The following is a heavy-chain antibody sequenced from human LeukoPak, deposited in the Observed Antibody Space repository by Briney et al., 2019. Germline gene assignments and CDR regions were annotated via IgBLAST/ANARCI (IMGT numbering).Heavy chain of an antibody. J-gene: IGHJ3*02. Sequence: SETLSLTCTVSDGSINTPNYYWGWIRQPPGKGLEWIGNIFYRGSTYYGPSLKSRATISVDTSKNQFSLKLSSVTAADTAVYYCAREDAQEGTNAFDIWGQGTMVTVSS. CDR3: AREDAQEGTNAFDI. V-gene: IGHV4-39*07. D-gene: IGHD2-2*01. CDR2: IFYRGST. CDR1: DGSINTPNYY.